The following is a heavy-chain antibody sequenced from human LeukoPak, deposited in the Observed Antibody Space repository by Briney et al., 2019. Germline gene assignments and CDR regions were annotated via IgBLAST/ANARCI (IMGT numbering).Heavy chain of an antibody. Sequence: RGSLRLSCAAPGFIFSNYSMHWVRQAPGKGLEWVAFIPYDGSNKYYVDSVKGRFTISRDNSKNTLYLHMNTLRAQDTAAYYRAKVAYSSGWSPGYCQQWGQGTLVSVSS. CDR3: AKVAYSSGWSPGYCQQ. J-gene: IGHJ1*01. CDR2: IPYDGSNK. D-gene: IGHD6-19*01. V-gene: IGHV3-30*02. CDR1: GFIFSNYS.